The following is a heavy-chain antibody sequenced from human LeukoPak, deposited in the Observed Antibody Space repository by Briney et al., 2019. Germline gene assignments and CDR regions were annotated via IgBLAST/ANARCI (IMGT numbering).Heavy chain of an antibody. CDR1: GYTFTGYY. J-gene: IGHJ4*02. V-gene: IGHV1-2*02. CDR3: ARDLQSTDYFFDY. D-gene: IGHD3-22*01. Sequence: VASVKVSCKASGYTFTGYYIHWVRQAPGQGLEWMGWIKPNSGGTNYAQKFQGRVTMTRDTSISTAYMELSRLRSDDTAVYYCARDLQSTDYFFDYWGQGTLVTVSS. CDR2: IKPNSGGT.